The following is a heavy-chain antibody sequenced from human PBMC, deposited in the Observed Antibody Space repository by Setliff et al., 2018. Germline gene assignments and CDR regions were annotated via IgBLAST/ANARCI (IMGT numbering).Heavy chain of an antibody. D-gene: IGHD3-3*01. CDR1: GYTLTELS. V-gene: IGHV1-24*01. CDR2: FDPEDGET. CDR3: ARGFSKFYYYYYYYMDV. Sequence: ASVKVSCKVSGYTLTELSMHWVRQAPGEGLEWMGGFDPEDGETIYAQKFQGRVTMTEDTSTDTAYMELSSLRSEDTAVYYCARGFSKFYYYYYYYMDVWGKGTTVTVSS. J-gene: IGHJ6*03.